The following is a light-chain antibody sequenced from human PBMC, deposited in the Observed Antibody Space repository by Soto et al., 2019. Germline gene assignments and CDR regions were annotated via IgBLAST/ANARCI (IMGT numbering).Light chain of an antibody. CDR3: QHYGSSPRT. CDR2: GTS. V-gene: IGKV3-20*01. J-gene: IGKJ1*01. CDR1: QSVSSSH. Sequence: EIVLTQSPGTLSLSPGERATLSCRASQSVSSSHLAWYQQKPGQAPRLLLYGTSSRATGIPDRFIGSGSGTDVTLTISRLEPEDFAVYYCQHYGSSPRTFGQGTKVEIK.